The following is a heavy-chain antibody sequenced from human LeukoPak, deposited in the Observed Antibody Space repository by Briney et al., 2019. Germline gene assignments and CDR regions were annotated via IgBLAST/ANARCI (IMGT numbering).Heavy chain of an antibody. Sequence: GGSLRLSCAASGFAFRSNEMNWVRQAQGTGLVWVSSVKSDGTATNYADSVKGRFTISRDNAKNTLYLQMNSLRVEDTAVYYCVRKFATGDWGQGTLVTVSS. J-gene: IGHJ4*02. CDR2: VKSDGTAT. D-gene: IGHD1-14*01. CDR1: GFAFRSNE. V-gene: IGHV3-74*01. CDR3: VRKFATGD.